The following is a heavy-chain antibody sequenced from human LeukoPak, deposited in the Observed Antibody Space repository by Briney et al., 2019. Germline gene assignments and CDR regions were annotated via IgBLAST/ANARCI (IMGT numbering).Heavy chain of an antibody. CDR3: ARAPMDSSGYYPNDAFDI. CDR1: GYTFSTYG. V-gene: IGHV1-18*01. Sequence: GASVKVSCKASGYTFSTYGISWVRQAPGQGLEWMGWISAYTGNTNYAQNLQGRVTMTTDTSTSTAYMELRSLRSDDPAVYYCARAPMDSSGYYPNDAFDIWGQGTMVTVSS. J-gene: IGHJ3*02. D-gene: IGHD3-22*01. CDR2: ISAYTGNT.